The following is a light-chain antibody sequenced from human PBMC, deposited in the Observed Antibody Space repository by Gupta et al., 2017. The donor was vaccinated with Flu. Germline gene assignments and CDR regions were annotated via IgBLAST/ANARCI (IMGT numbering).Light chain of an antibody. V-gene: IGLV2-14*01. J-gene: IGLJ2*01. CDR2: EVN. CDR3: SSFSSSSTLV. CDR1: SSDLGGYNF. Sequence: QSALTQPASVSGSPGQSITMSCTGTSSDLGGYNFVSWYQHHPGKAPKLMIFEVNHRPSGVSNRFSGSKSGNTASLTISGLQTEDEADYYCSSFSSSSTLVFGGGTKVTVL.